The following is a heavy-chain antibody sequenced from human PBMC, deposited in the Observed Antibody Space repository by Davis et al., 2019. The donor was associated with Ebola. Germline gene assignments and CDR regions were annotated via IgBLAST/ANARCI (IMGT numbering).Heavy chain of an antibody. D-gene: IGHD2-8*01. J-gene: IGHJ6*02. CDR3: ATVSRDPVLYYYYYGMDV. Sequence: ASVKVSCKVSGYTLTELSMHWVRQAPGKGLEWMGGFDPEDGETIYAQKFQGRVTMIEDTSTDTAYMELSSLRSEDTAVYYCATVSRDPVLYYYYYGMDVWGQGTTVTVSS. CDR1: GYTLTELS. V-gene: IGHV1-24*01. CDR2: FDPEDGET.